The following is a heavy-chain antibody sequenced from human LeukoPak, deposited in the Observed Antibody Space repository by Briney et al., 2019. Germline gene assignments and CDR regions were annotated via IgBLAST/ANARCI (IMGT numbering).Heavy chain of an antibody. CDR3: ATLDGGYFDY. J-gene: IGHJ4*02. Sequence: GGSLRLSCAASGFTFSSYGMHWVRRAPGKGLEWVAFIRYDGSNKYYADSVKGRFTISRDNSKNTLYLQMNSLRAEDTAVYYCATLDGGYFDYWGQGTLVTVSS. CDR2: IRYDGSNK. CDR1: GFTFSSYG. V-gene: IGHV3-30*02. D-gene: IGHD3-16*01.